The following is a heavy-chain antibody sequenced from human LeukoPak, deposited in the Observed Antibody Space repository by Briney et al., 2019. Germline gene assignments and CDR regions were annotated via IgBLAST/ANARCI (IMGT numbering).Heavy chain of an antibody. J-gene: IGHJ4*02. CDR2: IYPGDSDT. D-gene: IGHD2-15*01. V-gene: IGHV5-51*01. CDR1: GYSLTSYW. CDR3: ARQRYCSGGSCYSGWHY. Sequence: GESLKISRKGSGYSLTSYWIGWVRQMPGKGLEGMGIIYPGDSDTRYSPSFQGQVTISADKSISTAYLQWSSLKASDTAMYYCARQRYCSGGSCYSGWHYWGQGTLVTVSS.